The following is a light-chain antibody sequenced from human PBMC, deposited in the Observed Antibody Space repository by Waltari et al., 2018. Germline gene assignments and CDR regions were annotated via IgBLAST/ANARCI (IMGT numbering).Light chain of an antibody. V-gene: IGKV3-11*01. CDR2: VES. J-gene: IGKJ2*01. Sequence: DIALTQSLATLSLPHGETPTHSCRASRSIRTYSGGYQQKPGQAPRLLLVVESSRATGIPARFRGTGSGTYFTLTVSDLEPEYFGIYYCQQRSIWPYTFGQGTRLEIK. CDR1: RSIRTY. CDR3: QQRSIWPYT.